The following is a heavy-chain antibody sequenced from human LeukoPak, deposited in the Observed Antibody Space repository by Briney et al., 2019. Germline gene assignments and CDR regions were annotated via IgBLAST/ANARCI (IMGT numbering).Heavy chain of an antibody. CDR3: ARRTYDFWSGYQI. V-gene: IGHV1-69*05. D-gene: IGHD3-3*01. CDR2: IIPIFGTA. Sequence: GASVKVSCKASGGTFSSYAISWVRQAPGQGLEWRGGIIPIFGTANYAQKFQGRVTITTDESTSTAYMELSSLRSEDTAVYYCARRTYDFWSGYQIWGQGTMVTVSS. CDR1: GGTFSSYA. J-gene: IGHJ3*02.